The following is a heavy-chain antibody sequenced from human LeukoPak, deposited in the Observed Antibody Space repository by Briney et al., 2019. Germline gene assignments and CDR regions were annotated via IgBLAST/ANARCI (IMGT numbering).Heavy chain of an antibody. CDR2: IYYSGST. Sequence: PSETLSLTCTVSGGSISSSSYYWGWIRQPPGKGLEWIGSIYYSGSTYYNPSLKSRVTISVDTSKNQFSLKLSSVTAADTAVYYCAGGNGYSRKQTVYYFDYWGQGTLVTVSS. CDR3: AGGNGYSRKQTVYYFDY. CDR1: GGSISSSSYY. V-gene: IGHV4-39*01. D-gene: IGHD6-13*01. J-gene: IGHJ4*02.